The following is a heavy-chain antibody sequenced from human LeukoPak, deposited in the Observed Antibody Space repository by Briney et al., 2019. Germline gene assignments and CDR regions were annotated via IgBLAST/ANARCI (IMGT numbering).Heavy chain of an antibody. D-gene: IGHD2-2*01. CDR1: GYTFTGYY. CDR2: INPNSGGT. V-gene: IGHV1-2*02. Sequence: ASVKVSCKASGYTFTGYYMHWVRQAPGQGLEWMGWINPNSGGTNYAQKFQGRVTMTRDTSISTAYMELSRLRSDDTAVYYCARDRKQRYCSSTSCPDLINMDVWGQGTTVTVSS. J-gene: IGHJ6*02. CDR3: ARDRKQRYCSSTSCPDLINMDV.